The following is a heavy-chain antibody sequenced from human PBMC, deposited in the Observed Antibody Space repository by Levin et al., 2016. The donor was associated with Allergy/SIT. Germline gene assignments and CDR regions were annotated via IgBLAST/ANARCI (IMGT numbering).Heavy chain of an antibody. CDR1: GGTLNNYA. Sequence: SVKVSCKASGGTLNNYAITWVRQAPGQGLEWMGGIIPMYGKANYAQKFQGRLTITADESTSTAYMELNSLRSDDTAVYYCSRGWGKYAGNPLGYWGQGTVVTVSS. J-gene: IGHJ4*02. D-gene: IGHD7-27*01. CDR3: SRGWGKYAGNPLGY. V-gene: IGHV1-69*13. CDR2: IIPMYGKA.